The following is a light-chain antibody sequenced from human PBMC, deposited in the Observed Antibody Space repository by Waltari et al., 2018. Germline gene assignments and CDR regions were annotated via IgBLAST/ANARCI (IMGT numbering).Light chain of an antibody. Sequence: QSVLTQAPSVSAAPGQTVTISCSGTTPNIGNNYVSWYQQLPGAAPKIVIYEDNRRTSGIPDRFSGSKSGASATLGITGLQTGDEADYYCGSWDSSLGIGVLGGGTRLTVL. V-gene: IGLV1-51*01. CDR1: TPNIGNNY. CDR3: GSWDSSLGIGV. J-gene: IGLJ3*02. CDR2: EDN.